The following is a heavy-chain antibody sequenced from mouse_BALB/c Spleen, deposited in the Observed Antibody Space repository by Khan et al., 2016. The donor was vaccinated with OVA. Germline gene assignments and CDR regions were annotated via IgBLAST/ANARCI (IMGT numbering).Heavy chain of an antibody. D-gene: IGHD2-14*01. J-gene: IGHJ1*01. V-gene: IGHV5-6-3*01. CDR3: ARIYYRYDGGYWYFDG. Sequence: EVELVESGGGLVQPGGSLKLSCAASGFTFSGYGMSWVRQTPDKRLELVATINSNGGTSYYPDSVKGRFTISRDNAKNTLHLQMSSLKSEDTAMYYCARIYYRYDGGYWYFDGWGAGTTGTVSS. CDR1: GFTFSGYG. CDR2: INSNGGTS.